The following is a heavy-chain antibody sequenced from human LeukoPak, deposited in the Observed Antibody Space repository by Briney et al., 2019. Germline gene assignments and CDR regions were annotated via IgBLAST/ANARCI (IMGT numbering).Heavy chain of an antibody. Sequence: ASVKVSCKASGYTFTSYDINWVRQATGQGLEWMGWMNPNSGNTGYPQKFQGRVTMTRNTSISTAYMELSSLRSEDTAVYYCARTYYDSSGYYLGLGYWGQGTLVTVSS. V-gene: IGHV1-8*01. CDR1: GYTFTSYD. D-gene: IGHD3-22*01. J-gene: IGHJ4*02. CDR2: MNPNSGNT. CDR3: ARTYYDSSGYYLGLGY.